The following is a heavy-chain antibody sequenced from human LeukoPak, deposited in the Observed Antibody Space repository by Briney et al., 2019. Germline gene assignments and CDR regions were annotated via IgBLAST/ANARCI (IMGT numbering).Heavy chain of an antibody. J-gene: IGHJ4*02. CDR3: ARDVAAAGKFDY. D-gene: IGHD6-13*01. CDR1: GGSISSHY. CDR2: IYYSGST. Sequence: SETLSPTCTVSGGSISSHYWSWIRQPPGKGLEWIGYIYYSGSTNYNPSLKSRVTISVDTSKNQFSLKLSSVTAADTAVYYCARDVAAAGKFDYWGQGTLVTVSS. V-gene: IGHV4-59*11.